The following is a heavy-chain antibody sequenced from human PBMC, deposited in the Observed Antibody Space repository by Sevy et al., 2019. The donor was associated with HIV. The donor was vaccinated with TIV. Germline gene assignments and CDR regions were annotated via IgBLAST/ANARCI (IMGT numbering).Heavy chain of an antibody. Sequence: GGSLRLSCAASGFTFSSYSMNWVRQAPGKGLEWVSSISSSSSYIFYADSVKGRFTISRDNAKNSLYLQMNSLRAEDTAVYYCARAGSGVFDYWGQGTLVTVSS. J-gene: IGHJ4*02. V-gene: IGHV3-21*01. CDR1: GFTFSSYS. D-gene: IGHD1-1*01. CDR3: ARAGSGVFDY. CDR2: ISSSSSYI.